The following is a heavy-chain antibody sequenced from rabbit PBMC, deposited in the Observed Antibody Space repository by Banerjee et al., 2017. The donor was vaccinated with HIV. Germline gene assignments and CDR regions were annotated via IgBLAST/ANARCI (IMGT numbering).Heavy chain of an antibody. V-gene: IGHV1S45*01. D-gene: IGHD1-1*01. CDR3: ASGYSDVYFNL. CDR1: GFSFSNKYV. J-gene: IGHJ4*01. CDR2: IDPVFGST. Sequence: QEQLEESGGDLVKPEGSLTLTCTASGFSFSNKYVMCWVRQAPGKGLEWIGYIDPVFGSTYYANWVNGRFTISSHNAQSTLYLQLNSLTAADTATYFCASGYSDVYFNLWGPGTL.